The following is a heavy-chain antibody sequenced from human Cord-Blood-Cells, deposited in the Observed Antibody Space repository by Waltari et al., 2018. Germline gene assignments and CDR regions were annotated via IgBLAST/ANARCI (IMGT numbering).Heavy chain of an antibody. Sequence: QVQLQQWGAGLLKPSETLSLTCAVYGGSFSGYYWSWIRQPPGKGLEWIGEINHSGSTNYNPSLKRRVTISVDTSKNQFSLKLSSGTAADTAVYYCARRAAAIYWGQGTLVTVSS. D-gene: IGHD2-2*01. CDR3: ARRAAAIY. V-gene: IGHV4-34*01. CDR1: GGSFSGYY. CDR2: INHSGST. J-gene: IGHJ4*02.